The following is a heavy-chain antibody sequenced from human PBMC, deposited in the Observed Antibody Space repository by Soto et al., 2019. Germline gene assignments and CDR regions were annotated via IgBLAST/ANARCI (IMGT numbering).Heavy chain of an antibody. CDR2: ISYDGSNK. V-gene: IGHV3-30*18. CDR1: GFSFSRCS. Sequence: GGTLRLSCAASGFSFSRCSMHWVRQAPGKGLEWVAVISYDGSNKYYADSVKGRFTISRDNSTNTLYLQMNSLRYEETAVYYCAKGPGYWGQGTLVTVSS. J-gene: IGHJ4*02. CDR3: AKGPGY.